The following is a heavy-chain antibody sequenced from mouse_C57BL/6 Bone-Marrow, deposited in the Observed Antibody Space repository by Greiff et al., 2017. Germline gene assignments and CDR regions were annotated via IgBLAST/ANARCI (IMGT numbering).Heavy chain of an antibody. CDR2: INPNYGTT. CDR3: ARWAYYSNYEAWFAY. Sequence: LVESGASVKISCKASGYSFTDYNMNWVKQSNGKSLEWIGVINPNYGTTSYNQKFKGKATLTVDQSSSTAYMQLNSLTSEDSAVYYCARWAYYSNYEAWFAYWGQGTLVTVSA. V-gene: IGHV1-39*01. J-gene: IGHJ3*01. D-gene: IGHD2-5*01. CDR1: GYSFTDYN.